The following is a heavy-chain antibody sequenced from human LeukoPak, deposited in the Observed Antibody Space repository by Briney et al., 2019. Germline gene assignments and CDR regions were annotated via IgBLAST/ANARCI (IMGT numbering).Heavy chain of an antibody. CDR2: ISYDGSNK. Sequence: PGGSLRLSCAASGFTFSSYGMHWVRQAPGKGLEWVAVISYDGSNKYYADSVKGRFTISRDNSKNTLYLQMNSLRAEDTAVYYCAKDLKDGYIPHFDYWGQGTLVTVSS. V-gene: IGHV3-30*18. CDR1: GFTFSSYG. CDR3: AKDLKDGYIPHFDY. D-gene: IGHD5-24*01. J-gene: IGHJ4*02.